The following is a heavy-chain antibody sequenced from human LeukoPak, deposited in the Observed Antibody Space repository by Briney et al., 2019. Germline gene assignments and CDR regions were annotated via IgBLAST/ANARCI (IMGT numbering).Heavy chain of an antibody. CDR2: INWNGGST. Sequence: RPGGSLRLSCAASGFTFDDYGMSWVRQAPGKGLEWVSGINWNGGSTGYADSVKGQFTISRDNAKNSLYLQMNSLRAEDTALYYCARDPVRGVIPGYFDYWGQGTLVTVSS. V-gene: IGHV3-20*04. J-gene: IGHJ4*02. CDR1: GFTFDDYG. D-gene: IGHD3-10*01. CDR3: ARDPVRGVIPGYFDY.